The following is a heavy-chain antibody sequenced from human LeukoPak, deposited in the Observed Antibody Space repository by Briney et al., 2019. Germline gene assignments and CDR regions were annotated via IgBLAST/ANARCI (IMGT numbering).Heavy chain of an antibody. CDR1: GFTFSSYG. V-gene: IGHV3-30*02. CDR2: IRYDGSNK. CDR3: GTYYYDSSGYYGDAFDI. Sequence: GGSLRLSCAASGFTFSSYGMHWVRQAPGKGLEWVAFIRYDGSNKYYADSVKGRFTISRDNSKNTLYLQMNSLRAEDTAVYYCGTYYYDSSGYYGDAFDIWGQGTMVTVSS. D-gene: IGHD3-22*01. J-gene: IGHJ3*02.